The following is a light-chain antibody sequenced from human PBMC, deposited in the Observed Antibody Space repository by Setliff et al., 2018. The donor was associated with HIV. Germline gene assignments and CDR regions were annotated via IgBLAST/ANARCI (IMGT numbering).Light chain of an antibody. CDR2: WAS. Sequence: DIVMTQSPDSLAVSLGERATINCKSSQSVLSNSNNKDYLAWYQQKGGQPPKLLIYWASTRESGVPDRFSDSGSGTDFTLTISSLQAEDVAVYYCQQYYSTPLTFGEGTKVDIK. CDR1: QSVLSNSNNKDY. J-gene: IGKJ4*01. CDR3: QQYYSTPLT. V-gene: IGKV4-1*01.